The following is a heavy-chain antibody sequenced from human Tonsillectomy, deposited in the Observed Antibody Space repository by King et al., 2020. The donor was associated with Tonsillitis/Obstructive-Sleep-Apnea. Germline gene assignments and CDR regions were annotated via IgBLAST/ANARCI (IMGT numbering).Heavy chain of an antibody. D-gene: IGHD1-26*01. V-gene: IGHV1-46*01. Sequence: QLVQSGAEVKKPGASVKVSCKASGYTFTSYYMHWVRQAPGQGLEWMGIINPGGGSTSYAQKFQGRVTMTRDTSTSTVYMELTRLRSEDTAVYYCARDLRSGRFYFEYWGQGTLVTVSS. CDR1: GYTFTSYY. CDR3: ARDLRSGRFYFEY. CDR2: INPGGGST. J-gene: IGHJ4*02.